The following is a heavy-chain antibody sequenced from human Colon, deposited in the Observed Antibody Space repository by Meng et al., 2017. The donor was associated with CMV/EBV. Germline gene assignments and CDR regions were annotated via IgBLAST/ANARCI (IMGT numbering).Heavy chain of an antibody. CDR1: GFTFSSYD. CDR3: AKAKERYCSSASCLADAFDI. Sequence: GGSLRLSCAASGFTFSSYDMHWVRQATGKGLEWVSAIGTAGDTYYPGSVKGRFTISRENAKNSLYLQMNSLRAEDTALYYCAKAKERYCSSASCLADAFDIWGQGTMVTVSS. J-gene: IGHJ3*02. V-gene: IGHV3-13*01. CDR2: IGTAGDT. D-gene: IGHD2-2*01.